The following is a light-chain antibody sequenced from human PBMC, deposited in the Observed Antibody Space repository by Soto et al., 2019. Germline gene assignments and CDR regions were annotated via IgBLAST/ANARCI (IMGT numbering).Light chain of an antibody. J-gene: IGKJ4*01. V-gene: IGKV3-11*01. CDR2: DSS. CDR3: QQRSIWPPA. CDR1: QSVGTY. Sequence: EIVMTQSPATLSLSPGERATLSCRASQSVGTYLAWYQQKPGQAPRLLIYDSSKRATDIPARFSGSGSATDFTLTISSLEPEDFAVYYCQQRSIWPPAFGGGTKVEIK.